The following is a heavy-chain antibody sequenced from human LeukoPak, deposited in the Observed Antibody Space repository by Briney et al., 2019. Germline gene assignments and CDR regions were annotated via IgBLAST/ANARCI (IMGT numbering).Heavy chain of an antibody. CDR1: GFTLSSYA. J-gene: IGHJ4*02. Sequence: PGGSLRLSCAASGFTLSSYAMSWVRQAPGKGLEWVSAISGSGGSTYYADSVKGRFTISRDNSKNTLYLQMNSPRAEDTAVYYCAKNHYYDSSDPFDYWGQGTLVTVSS. D-gene: IGHD3-22*01. V-gene: IGHV3-23*01. CDR3: AKNHYYDSSDPFDY. CDR2: ISGSGGST.